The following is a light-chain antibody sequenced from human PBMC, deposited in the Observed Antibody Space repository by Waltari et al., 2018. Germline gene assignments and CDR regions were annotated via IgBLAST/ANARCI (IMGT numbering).Light chain of an antibody. J-gene: IGLJ2*01. V-gene: IGLV3-19*01. CDR1: SLRSYY. CDR3: NSRDSSGNHLV. CDR2: GKN. Sequence: SSELTQDPAVPVALGQTVRITCQGDSLRSYYASWYQQKPGQAPVLVIYGKNNRTSGIPDRFSGSSSGNTASLTITGAQAEDEADYYCNSRDSSGNHLVFGGGTKLTVL.